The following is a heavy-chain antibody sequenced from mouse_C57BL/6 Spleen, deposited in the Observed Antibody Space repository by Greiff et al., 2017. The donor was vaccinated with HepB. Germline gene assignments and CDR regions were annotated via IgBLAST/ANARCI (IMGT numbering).Heavy chain of an antibody. J-gene: IGHJ2*01. CDR3: ARSYDYDPYYFDY. Sequence: QVQLQQSGAELVRPGASVKLSCKASGYTFTDYYINWVKQRPGQGLEWIARIYPGSGNTYYNEKFKGKATLTAEKSSSTAYMQLSSLTSEDSAVYFCARSYDYDPYYFDYWGQGTTLTVSS. V-gene: IGHV1-76*01. D-gene: IGHD2-4*01. CDR1: GYTFTDYY. CDR2: IYPGSGNT.